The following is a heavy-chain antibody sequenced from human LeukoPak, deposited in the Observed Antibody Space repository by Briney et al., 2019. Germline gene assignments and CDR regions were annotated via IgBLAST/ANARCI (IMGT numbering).Heavy chain of an antibody. Sequence: SETLSLTRTVSGGSLSSFYWKWVRASPREGLGWIGHIYYSGSTNYNPSLMGRVTILVDTSKNQFSLRLTSVTAADTAVYYCARQISSASVAFDYWGQGALVTVSS. J-gene: IGHJ4*02. CDR1: GGSLSSFY. D-gene: IGHD6-6*01. CDR2: IYYSGST. CDR3: ARQISSASVAFDY. V-gene: IGHV4-59*01.